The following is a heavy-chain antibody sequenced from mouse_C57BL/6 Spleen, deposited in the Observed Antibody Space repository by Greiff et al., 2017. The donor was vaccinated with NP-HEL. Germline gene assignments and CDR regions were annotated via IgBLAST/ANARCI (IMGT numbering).Heavy chain of an antibody. J-gene: IGHJ1*03. Sequence: QVQLQQPGTELVKPGASVKLSCKASGYTFTSYWMHWVKQRPGQGLEWIGNINPSNGGTNYNEKFKSKATLTVDKSSSTAYMQLSSLTSEDSAVYYCARDELIYYDYDGYFDVWGTGTTVTVSS. CDR1: GYTFTSYW. D-gene: IGHD2-4*01. CDR3: ARDELIYYDYDGYFDV. CDR2: INPSNGGT. V-gene: IGHV1-53*01.